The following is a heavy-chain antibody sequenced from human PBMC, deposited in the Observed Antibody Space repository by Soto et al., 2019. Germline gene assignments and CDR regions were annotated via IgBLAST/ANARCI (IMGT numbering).Heavy chain of an antibody. CDR2: INPSGDSR. CDR3: ASSCSSTSCYHNWFDP. D-gene: IGHD2-2*01. Sequence: ASVKVSCKASGFSFSDYFMHWVRQAPGQGLEWMGIINPSGDSRNYAQKFQGSVTITRDTSTSTVYMDLSSLRYDDTAVYYCASSCSSTSCYHNWFDPWGQGTLVTVSS. V-gene: IGHV1-46*01. CDR1: GFSFSDYF. J-gene: IGHJ5*02.